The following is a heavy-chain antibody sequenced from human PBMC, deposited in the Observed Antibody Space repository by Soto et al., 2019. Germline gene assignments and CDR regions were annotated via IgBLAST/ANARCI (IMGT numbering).Heavy chain of an antibody. D-gene: IGHD5-12*01. J-gene: IGHJ3*02. V-gene: IGHV1-18*04. CDR2: VTPYKADT. Sequence: QAQLVQSGAEVKKSGASVRVSCKASGYTLTNYGVTWVRQAPGQGLEWLGRVTPYKADTNSAQNRQGRVTMATDTSTNTAYLELRSLRSDDTAVYFCATDGPSTSGNLYALDIWGQGTMVTVSA. CDR3: ATDGPSTSGNLYALDI. CDR1: GYTLTNYG.